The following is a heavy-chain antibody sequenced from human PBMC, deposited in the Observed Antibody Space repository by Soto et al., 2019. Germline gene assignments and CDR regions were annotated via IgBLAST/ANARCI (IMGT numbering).Heavy chain of an antibody. CDR3: AKGLYYYVSSGYRIFDY. V-gene: IGHV3-23*01. J-gene: IGHJ4*02. D-gene: IGHD3-22*01. CDR2: VSVSGGTT. CDR1: GFMFNNYA. Sequence: PGGSLRLSCAASGFMFNNYAMSWVRQAPGKXLEWVSTVSVSGGTTYYADSLKGRFTISRDNSKKTVYLQMNRLRADDTAIYYCAKGLYYYVSSGYRIFDYWGQGTLVTVSS.